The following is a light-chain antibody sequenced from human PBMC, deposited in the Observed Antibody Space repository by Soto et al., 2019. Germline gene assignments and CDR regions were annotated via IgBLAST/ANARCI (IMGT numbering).Light chain of an antibody. CDR1: SSNLGAGFD. Sequence: QSVMTQPHSVSGAPGQSVTISCTGSSSNLGAGFDVHWYQQLPETAPKLLIYDNTNRPSGVPDRFSGSKSGTSASLAITGLQAEDEGDYFCQSYDNSLSGPVVFGGGTKLTVL. CDR2: DNT. V-gene: IGLV1-40*01. CDR3: QSYDNSLSGPVV. J-gene: IGLJ2*01.